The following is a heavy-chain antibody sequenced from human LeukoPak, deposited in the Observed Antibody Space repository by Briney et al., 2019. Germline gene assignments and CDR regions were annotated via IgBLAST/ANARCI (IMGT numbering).Heavy chain of an antibody. CDR1: GFTFSSYS. V-gene: IGHV3-21*01. CDR3: ARYRRGYYYMDV. D-gene: IGHD4-17*01. J-gene: IGHJ6*03. Sequence: GRSLRLSCAASGFTFSSYSMNWVRQAPGKGLEWVSSISSSSSYIYYADSVKGRFTISRDNAKNSLYLQMNSLRAEDTAVYYCARYRRGYYYMDVWGKGTTVTVSS. CDR2: ISSSSSYI.